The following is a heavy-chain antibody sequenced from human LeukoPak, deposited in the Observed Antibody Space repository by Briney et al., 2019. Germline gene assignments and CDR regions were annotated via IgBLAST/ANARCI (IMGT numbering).Heavy chain of an antibody. D-gene: IGHD2-2*01. CDR2: INHSGST. CDR3: ARVGDIVVVPAAMPEDYYYGMDV. Sequence: SETLSLTCAVSGGSFSGYYWSWIRQPPGKGLEWMGEINHSGSTNYNPSLKSRVTISVDTSKNKFSLKLSSVTAADTAVYYCARVGDIVVVPAAMPEDYYYGMDVWGKGTTVTVSS. J-gene: IGHJ6*04. CDR1: GGSFSGYY. V-gene: IGHV4-34*01.